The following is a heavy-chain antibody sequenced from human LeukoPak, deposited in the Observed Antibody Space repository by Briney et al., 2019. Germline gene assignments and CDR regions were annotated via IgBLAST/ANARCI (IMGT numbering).Heavy chain of an antibody. J-gene: IGHJ4*02. CDR1: GFTLRNAW. D-gene: IGHD1-26*01. CDR3: TTGPWYSGSYSWHY. V-gene: IGHV3-15*01. CDR2: IKTQSDGGTI. Sequence: PGGSLRLSCAASGFTLRNAWMSGVRQAPGKGLEWVGRIKTQSDGGTIDYAAPVKGRFTISRDDSKNTLYLQMNSLKTEDTAVYYCTTGPWYSGSYSWHYWGQGTMVTVSS.